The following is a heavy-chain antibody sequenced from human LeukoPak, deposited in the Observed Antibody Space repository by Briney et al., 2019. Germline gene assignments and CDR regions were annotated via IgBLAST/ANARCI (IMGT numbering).Heavy chain of an antibody. D-gene: IGHD2-15*01. CDR2: ISSSGRII. Sequence: GGSLRLSCGASGFTFSSYEMNWVRQAPGKGLEWVSYISSSGRIIYYADSVKGRFTISRDNSKNTLYLQMNSLRAEDTAVYHCAKEGRLLPLCWGQGTLVTVSS. V-gene: IGHV3-48*03. CDR3: AKEGRLLPLC. J-gene: IGHJ4*02. CDR1: GFTFSSYE.